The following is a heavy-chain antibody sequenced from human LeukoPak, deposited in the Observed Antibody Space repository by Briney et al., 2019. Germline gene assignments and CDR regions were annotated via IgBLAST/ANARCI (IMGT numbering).Heavy chain of an antibody. D-gene: IGHD6-19*01. J-gene: IGHJ6*02. CDR2: ISSDGTNK. Sequence: GGSLRLSCAASGFTFSTYGMHWVRQAPGKGLEWVTLISSDGTNKYYGDSVKGRLTISRDNSKNTLFLQMSGLRAEDTAVYYCARGGPVYSSAWPNYAMDVWGQGTTVTVSS. CDR3: ARGGPVYSSAWPNYAMDV. V-gene: IGHV3-30-3*01. CDR1: GFTFSTYG.